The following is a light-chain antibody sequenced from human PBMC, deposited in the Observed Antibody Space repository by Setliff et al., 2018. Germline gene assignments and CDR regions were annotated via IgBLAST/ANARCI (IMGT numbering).Light chain of an antibody. Sequence: QSALTQPPSVSGAPGQRVTISCTGSSSNIGAGFSVHWYQQLPGTAPKVLIYGNNNRPSGVPDRFSGSNSGNTATLTISRVEAGDEADYYCQVWDPASDHRVFGTGTKVTVL. CDR2: GNN. V-gene: IGLV1-40*01. CDR1: SSNIGAGFS. CDR3: QVWDPASDHRV. J-gene: IGLJ1*01.